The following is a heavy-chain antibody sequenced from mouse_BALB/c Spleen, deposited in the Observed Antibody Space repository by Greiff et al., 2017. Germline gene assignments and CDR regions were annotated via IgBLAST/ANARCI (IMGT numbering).Heavy chain of an antibody. CDR2: ISTYYGNT. CDR1: GYTFTDYA. V-gene: IGHV1-67*01. J-gene: IGHJ4*01. D-gene: IGHD2-2*01. Sequence: SGPELVRPGVSVKISCKGSGYTFTDYAMHWVKQSHAKSLEWIGVISTYYGNTNYNQKFKGKATMTVDKSSSTAYMELARLTSEDSAIYYCARDGYDVGAMDYWGQGTSVTVSS. CDR3: ARDGYDVGAMDY.